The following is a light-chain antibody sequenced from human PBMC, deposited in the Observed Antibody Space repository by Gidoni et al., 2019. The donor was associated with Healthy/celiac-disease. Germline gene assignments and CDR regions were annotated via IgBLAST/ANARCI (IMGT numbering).Light chain of an antibody. Sequence: IQMTQSPSSLSASVGDRVTIPCRASQSISSYLNWYQQKPGKAPKLLIYAASSLQSGVPSRFSGSGSGTDFTLTISSLQPEDFATYYCQQSYSTLLTFGGGTKVEIK. J-gene: IGKJ4*01. CDR2: AAS. V-gene: IGKV1-39*01. CDR1: QSISSY. CDR3: QQSYSTLLT.